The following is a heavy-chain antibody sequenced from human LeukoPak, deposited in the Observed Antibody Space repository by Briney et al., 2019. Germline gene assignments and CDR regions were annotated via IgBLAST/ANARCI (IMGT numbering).Heavy chain of an antibody. CDR1: GFTFSDYS. Sequence: PGGSLRLSCAASGFTFSDYSMTWVRQAPGKALEWVSSISGNSFHIYYADSVKGRFTISRDNAYTSLYLQLNSLRAEDTAVYYCARDPQWPLDYWGQGTLVTVSS. D-gene: IGHD6-19*01. J-gene: IGHJ4*02. V-gene: IGHV3-21*01. CDR2: ISGNSFHI. CDR3: ARDPQWPLDY.